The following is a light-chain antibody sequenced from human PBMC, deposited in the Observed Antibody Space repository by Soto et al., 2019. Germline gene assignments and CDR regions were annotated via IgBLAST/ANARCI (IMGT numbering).Light chain of an antibody. CDR2: DAS. Sequence: EIVLTQSPGTLSLSPGERATLSCRSSQSVSSSYLAWYQQKPGQAPRLLIYDASSRATGIPDRFSGSGSGTHFTLTISRLEPEDFAVYYCQQYGSSPTFGQGTKVEIK. CDR1: QSVSSSY. J-gene: IGKJ1*01. CDR3: QQYGSSPT. V-gene: IGKV3-20*01.